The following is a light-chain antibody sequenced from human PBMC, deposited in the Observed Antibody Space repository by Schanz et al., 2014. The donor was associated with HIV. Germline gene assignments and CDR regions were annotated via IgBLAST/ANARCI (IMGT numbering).Light chain of an antibody. CDR2: GNR. CDR1: NSNIGARYD. V-gene: IGLV1-40*01. CDR3: QSFDRSLGGVV. J-gene: IGLJ3*02. Sequence: QSVLTQPPSVSGAPGQRVTISCTGSNSNIGARYDVNWYQQLPGTAPKLLIYGNRYRPSGVPDRFSGSKSGTSASLAITGLQAEDEADYYCQSFDRSLGGVVFGGGTKLTVL.